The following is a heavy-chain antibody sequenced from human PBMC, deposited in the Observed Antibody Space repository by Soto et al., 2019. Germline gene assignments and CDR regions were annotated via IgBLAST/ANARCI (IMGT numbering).Heavy chain of an antibody. CDR3: TRSIQH. Sequence: QVQLQESGPGLVKPSQTLSLTCTVSGASITSGGYYWSWIRQHPGKGLEWIGYIYYSGSTYYNPSLQSLFTLSVVTSNNPFSLKLSSVTAADTAVYYCTRSIQHWGQGTLVTVSS. J-gene: IGHJ1*01. V-gene: IGHV4-31*01. CDR2: IYYSGST. CDR1: GASITSGGYY.